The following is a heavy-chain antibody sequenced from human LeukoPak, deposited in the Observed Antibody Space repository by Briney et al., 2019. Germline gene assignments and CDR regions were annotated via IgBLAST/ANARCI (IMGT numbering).Heavy chain of an antibody. CDR3: ASTTTVIDI. CDR1: GGSISSGSYY. D-gene: IGHD4-17*01. V-gene: IGHV4-61*02. J-gene: IGHJ3*02. Sequence: SETLSLTCTVSGGSISSGSYYWSWIRQPAGKGLEWIGRIYTSGSTNYNPSLKSRVTISVDTSKNQFSLKLNSVTAADTAVYYCASTTTVIDIWGQGTMVTVSS. CDR2: IYTSGST.